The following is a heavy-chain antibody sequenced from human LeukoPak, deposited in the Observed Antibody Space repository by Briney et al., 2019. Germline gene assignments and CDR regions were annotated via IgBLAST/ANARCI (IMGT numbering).Heavy chain of an antibody. Sequence: PSETLSLTCTVSGDSFSSVDYYWNWIRQPPGKGLEWIGEINHSGSTNYNPSLKSRVTISADRSKNQFSLKLTSVTAADTAVYYCARSTYYFDYWDQGTLVTVSS. CDR3: ARSTYYFDY. CDR1: GDSFSSVDYY. CDR2: INHSGST. V-gene: IGHV4-34*01. J-gene: IGHJ4*02.